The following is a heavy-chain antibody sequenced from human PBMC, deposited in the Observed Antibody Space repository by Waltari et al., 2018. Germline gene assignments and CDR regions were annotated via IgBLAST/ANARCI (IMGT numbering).Heavy chain of an antibody. Sequence: QVQLVESGGGVVQPGRSLRLSCVVSGLTFSSDTMHWVRQAPGKELEWVALILYDGSDTYYADSLKGRFTVSRDNSKNTLYLQMNSLRPDDTALYYCASGLDFWGQGTLVTVSS. J-gene: IGHJ4*02. CDR1: GLTFSSDT. V-gene: IGHV3-30*04. CDR2: ILYDGSDT. CDR3: ASGLDF.